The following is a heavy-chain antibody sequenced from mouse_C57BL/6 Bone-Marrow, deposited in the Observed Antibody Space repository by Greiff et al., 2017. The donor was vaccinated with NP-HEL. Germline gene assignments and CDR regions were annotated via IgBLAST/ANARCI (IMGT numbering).Heavy chain of an antibody. CDR2: IYPGDGDT. V-gene: IGHV1-64*01. Sequence: VQLQQPGAELVKPGASVKLSCKASGYTFTSYWMHWVKQRPGQGLEWIGRIYPGDGDTNYNGKFKGKATLTADKSSSTAYMQLSSLTSEDSAVYFCARSDDYDVGFAYWGQGTLVTVSA. D-gene: IGHD2-4*01. J-gene: IGHJ3*01. CDR1: GYTFTSYW. CDR3: ARSDDYDVGFAY.